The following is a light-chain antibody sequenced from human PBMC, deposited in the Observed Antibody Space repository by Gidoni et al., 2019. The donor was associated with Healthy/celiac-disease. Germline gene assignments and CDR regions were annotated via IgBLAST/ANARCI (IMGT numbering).Light chain of an antibody. V-gene: IGKV3-11*01. J-gene: IGKJ4*02. Sequence: ELVLTQSQATLSLSPGERATLSCRASQSVSSYLAWYQQKPGQAPRLLIYDASNSATGIPARFSGSGSGTDFTLTISSLEPEDFAVYYCQQRSNWPPRTFGGGTKVEIK. CDR3: QQRSNWPPRT. CDR1: QSVSSY. CDR2: DAS.